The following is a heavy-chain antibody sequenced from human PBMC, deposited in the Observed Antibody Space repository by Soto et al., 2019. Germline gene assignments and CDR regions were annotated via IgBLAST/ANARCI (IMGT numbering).Heavy chain of an antibody. Sequence: GGSLRLSCAASGFTFSSYGMHWVRQAPGKGLEWVAVISYDGSNKYYADSVKGRFTISRDNSKNTLYLQMNSLRAEDTAVYYCAESKGGYSGYASSLLDYYYYGMDVWGQGTTVTVSS. J-gene: IGHJ6*02. V-gene: IGHV3-30*03. CDR1: GFTFSSYG. CDR3: AESKGGYSGYASSLLDYYYYGMDV. D-gene: IGHD5-12*01. CDR2: ISYDGSNK.